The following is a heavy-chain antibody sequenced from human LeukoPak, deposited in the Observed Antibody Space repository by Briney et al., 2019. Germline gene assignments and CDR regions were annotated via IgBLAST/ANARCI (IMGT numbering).Heavy chain of an antibody. V-gene: IGHV3-30*03. CDR3: ARASYTTVAGTGDYFDY. Sequence: GGSLRLSCAASGFTFSSYGMHWVRQAPGKGLEWVAVISYDGSNKYYADSVKGRFTISRDNSKNTLYLQMNSLRAEDTAVYYCARASYTTVAGTGDYFDYWGQGTLVTVSS. CDR1: GFTFSSYG. CDR2: ISYDGSNK. D-gene: IGHD6-19*01. J-gene: IGHJ4*02.